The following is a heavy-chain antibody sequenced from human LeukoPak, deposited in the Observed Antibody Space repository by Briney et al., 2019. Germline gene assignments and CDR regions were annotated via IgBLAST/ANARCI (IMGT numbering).Heavy chain of an antibody. V-gene: IGHV4-39*01. D-gene: IGHD3-22*01. CDR2: IFYIGST. Sequence: SETLSLSCTVSGGSISSGRFYWGLIRQPPGNRLEWIGSIFYIGSTYYNPSLKSRVIISVDASKNQFSLKLSSVTAADTAVYYCGRSLYYYDSSGSNTGYYFDYWGQGTLVTVSS. CDR1: GGSISSGRFY. J-gene: IGHJ4*02. CDR3: GRSLYYYDSSGSNTGYYFDY.